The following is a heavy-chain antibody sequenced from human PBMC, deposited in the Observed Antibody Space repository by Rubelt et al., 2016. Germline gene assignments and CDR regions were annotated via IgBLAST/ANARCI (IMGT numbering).Heavy chain of an antibody. CDR3: AGDVRVTGSYYFDY. Sequence: QVHLQESGPGLVKPSETLSLTCTVSGGSISSRYWSWIRQPPGKGLEWIGYIYYSGSTNYNPPLMSRVTISLATSKNQFSLKLSSVTAADTAVDYGAGDVRVTGSYYFDYWGQGALVTVSS. CDR1: GGSISSRY. CDR2: IYYSGST. V-gene: IGHV4-59*11. D-gene: IGHD2-15*01. J-gene: IGHJ4*02.